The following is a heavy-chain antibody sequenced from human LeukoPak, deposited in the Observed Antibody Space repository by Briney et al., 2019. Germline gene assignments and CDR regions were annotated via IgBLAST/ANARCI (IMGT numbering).Heavy chain of an antibody. CDR2: IYYSGST. Sequence: SETLSLTCTVSGGSISTSSYYWGWIRQPPGKGLEWIGTIYYSGSTYYNPSLQSRATISVDTSKNQFSLKLTSVTAADAAVYYCARGGYIYGLDYWGQGTLDTVSS. CDR1: GGSISTSSYY. V-gene: IGHV4-39*01. D-gene: IGHD5-18*01. CDR3: ARGGYIYGLDY. J-gene: IGHJ4*02.